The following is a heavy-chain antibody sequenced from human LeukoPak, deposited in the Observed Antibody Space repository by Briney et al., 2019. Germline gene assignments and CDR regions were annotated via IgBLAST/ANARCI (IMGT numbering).Heavy chain of an antibody. Sequence: SETLSLTCTVSGGSISSYFWSWIRQPPGKGLEWIGSISYRGNTYYNPSLKSRVTISVDTSKNQFSLKLSSVTAADTAVYYCARRQTPDYWGQGTLVTVSS. CDR2: ISYRGNT. CDR1: GGSISSYF. V-gene: IGHV4-39*01. D-gene: IGHD2-15*01. J-gene: IGHJ4*02. CDR3: ARRQTPDY.